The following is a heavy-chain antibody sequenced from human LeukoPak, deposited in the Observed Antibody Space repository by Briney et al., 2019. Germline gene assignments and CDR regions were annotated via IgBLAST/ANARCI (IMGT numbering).Heavy chain of an antibody. Sequence: SQTLSLTCAISGDSVSSNSAAWNWIRQSPSGGLEWLGRTYYRSKWYNDYAVSVKSRITINPDTSKNQFSLQLNSVTPEDTAVYYCARISGGYSYGDDAFDIWGQGTMVTVSS. J-gene: IGHJ3*02. V-gene: IGHV6-1*01. CDR3: ARISGGYSYGDDAFDI. CDR2: TYYRSKWYN. CDR1: GDSVSSNSAA. D-gene: IGHD5-18*01.